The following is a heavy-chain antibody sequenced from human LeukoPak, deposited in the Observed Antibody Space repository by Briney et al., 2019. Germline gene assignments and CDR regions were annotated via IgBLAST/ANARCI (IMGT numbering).Heavy chain of an antibody. J-gene: IGHJ5*02. V-gene: IGHV3-48*03. D-gene: IGHD2-15*01. Sequence: GGPLRLSCAASGFTFSRYVMSWVRQPPGKGLEWVSDINSCGGTTYYADSVKSRFTISRDNAKNSLFLKLNGLRAEDTAVYYCVRDGRYCSGGNCSYKFDPWGQGTLVTVSS. CDR2: INSCGGTT. CDR1: GFTFSRYV. CDR3: VRDGRYCSGGNCSYKFDP.